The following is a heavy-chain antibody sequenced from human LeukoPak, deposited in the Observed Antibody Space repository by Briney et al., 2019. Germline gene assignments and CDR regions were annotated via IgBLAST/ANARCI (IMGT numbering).Heavy chain of an antibody. D-gene: IGHD1-1*01. CDR3: ARGLLRYGFSCMDV. J-gene: IGHJ6*02. CDR2: INPNSGGT. CDR1: GYTFTGYY. V-gene: IGHV1-2*02. Sequence: ASVKVSCKASGYTFTGYYMHWVRQAPGQGLEWMGWINPNSGGTNYAQKFQGRVTMTRDTSISTAYMELSRLRSDDTAVYYCARGLLRYGFSCMDVWGQGTTVTVSS.